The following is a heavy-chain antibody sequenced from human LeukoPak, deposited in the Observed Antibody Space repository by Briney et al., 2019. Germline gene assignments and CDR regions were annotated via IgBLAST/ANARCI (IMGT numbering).Heavy chain of an antibody. CDR3: ARTYYYGSGSYYQTFDY. CDR2: INPNSGGT. J-gene: IGHJ4*02. V-gene: IGHV1-2*02. CDR1: GYTFTGYY. Sequence: ASVKVSCTASGYTFTGYYMHWVRQAPGQGLEWMGCINPNSGGTNYAQKFQGRVTMTRDTSISTAYMELSRLRSDDTAVYYCARTYYYGSGSYYQTFDYWGQGTLVTVSS. D-gene: IGHD3-10*01.